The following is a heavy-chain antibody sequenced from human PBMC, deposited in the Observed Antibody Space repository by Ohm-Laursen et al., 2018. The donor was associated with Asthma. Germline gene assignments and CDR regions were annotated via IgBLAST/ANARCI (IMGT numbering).Heavy chain of an antibody. V-gene: IGHV3-30-3*01. CDR2: ISYDGSNK. J-gene: IGHJ6*02. CDR1: GFTFSSYA. D-gene: IGHD2-2*01. Sequence: SLRLSCTASGFTFSSYAMHWVRQAPGKGLEWVAVISYDGSNKYYADSVKGRFTISRDNSKNTLYLQMNSLRAEDTAVYYCARALLKPRSTSFRGYYYYYGMDVWGRGTTVTVSS. CDR3: ARALLKPRSTSFRGYYYYYGMDV.